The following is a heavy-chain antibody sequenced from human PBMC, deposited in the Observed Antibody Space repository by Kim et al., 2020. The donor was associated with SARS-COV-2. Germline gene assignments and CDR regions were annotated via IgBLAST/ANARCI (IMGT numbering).Heavy chain of an antibody. D-gene: IGHD3-9*01. CDR3: ASAPPPYDILTGYYNAEGYYFDY. V-gene: IGHV4-31*03. CDR1: GGSISSGGYY. J-gene: IGHJ4*02. CDR2: IYYSGST. Sequence: SETLSLTCTVSGGSISSGGYYWSWIRQHPGKGLEWIGYIYYSGSTYYNPSLKSRVTISVDTSKNQFSLKLSSVTAADTAVYYCASAPPPYDILTGYYNAEGYYFDYWGQGTLVTVSS.